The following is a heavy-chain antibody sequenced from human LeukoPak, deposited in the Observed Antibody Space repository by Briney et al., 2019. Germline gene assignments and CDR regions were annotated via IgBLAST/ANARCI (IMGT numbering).Heavy chain of an antibody. V-gene: IGHV5-51*01. D-gene: IGHD6-13*01. CDR2: IYPGDSDT. CDR3: ARSILAGYYYYYGMDV. Sequence: GESLKISCKGSGYSFTSYWIGWVRQMPGKGLEWMGIIYPGDSDTRYSPSFQGQVTISADKSISTAYLQWSSLEASDTAMYYCARSILAGYYYYYGMDVRGQGTTVTVSS. J-gene: IGHJ6*02. CDR1: GYSFTSYW.